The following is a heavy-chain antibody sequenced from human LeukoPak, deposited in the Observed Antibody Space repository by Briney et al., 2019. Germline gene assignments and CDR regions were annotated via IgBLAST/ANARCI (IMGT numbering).Heavy chain of an antibody. CDR3: ARVGADYDFWSGYKRAFDI. V-gene: IGHV1-18*01. CDR1: GYTFTSYG. CDR2: ISAYNGNT. Sequence: ASVKVSCKASGYTFTSYGINWVRQAPGQGLEWMGWISAYNGNTNYAQKLQGRVTMTTDTSTSTAYMELRSLRSDDTAVYYCARVGADYDFWSGYKRAFDIWGQGTMVTVSS. D-gene: IGHD3-3*01. J-gene: IGHJ3*02.